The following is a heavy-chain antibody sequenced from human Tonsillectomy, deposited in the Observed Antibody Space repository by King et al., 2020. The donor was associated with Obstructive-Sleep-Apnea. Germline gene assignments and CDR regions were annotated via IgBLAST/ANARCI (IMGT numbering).Heavy chain of an antibody. Sequence: VQLQESGPGVVKPSETLSLTCSVSGGSISSFYWSWIRQSPGKGLEWIGYIYYSGRTNYNPSLKSRVTISVDTSKNQFSLKLSSVTAADTAVYYCARHWGSESEDFYGMDVWGQGTTVTVSS. CDR1: GGSISSFY. V-gene: IGHV4-59*08. CDR3: ARHWGSESEDFYGMDV. D-gene: IGHD3-10*01. J-gene: IGHJ6*02. CDR2: IYYSGRT.